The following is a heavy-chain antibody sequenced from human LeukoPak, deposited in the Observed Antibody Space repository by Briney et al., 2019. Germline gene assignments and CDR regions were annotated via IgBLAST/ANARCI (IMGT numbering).Heavy chain of an antibody. CDR3: ARRADHFYYYMDV. CDR2: VHYTGST. J-gene: IGHJ6*03. D-gene: IGHD3-10*01. CDR1: GGSISSNTHY. V-gene: IGHV4-39*07. Sequence: SETLSLTCTVSGGSISSNTHYWGWIRQPPGKGLEWIASVHYTGSTYYNPSLKSRVTIAVDTSKNQFSVRMTSVTAADTAVYYCARRADHFYYYMDVWGKGTTVTVSS.